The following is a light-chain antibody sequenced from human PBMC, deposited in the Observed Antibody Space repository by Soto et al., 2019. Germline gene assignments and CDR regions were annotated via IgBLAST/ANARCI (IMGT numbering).Light chain of an antibody. J-gene: IGLJ3*02. CDR2: EGS. Sequence: QSALTQPASVSGSPGQSITISCTGTSSDVGSYNFVSWYQQHPGKAPKLMIYEGSERPSGVSNRFSGSKSGNTASLTISGLQDEDEADYYCCSYAGSSTGVFGGGTKLTVL. CDR3: CSYAGSSTGV. V-gene: IGLV2-23*01. CDR1: SSDVGSYNF.